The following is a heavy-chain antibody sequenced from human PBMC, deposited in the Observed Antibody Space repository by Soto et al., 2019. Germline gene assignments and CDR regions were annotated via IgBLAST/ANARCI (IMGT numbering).Heavy chain of an antibody. CDR3: ARGGYYDPSYGMDV. D-gene: IGHD3-3*01. Sequence: SETLSLTCNVSGGSISIRSYYWGWIRQPPGKGLEWIGGIYYSGSTNYNPSLKSRVTVSVDTSKNQFSLKLSSVTAADTAVYYCARGGYYDPSYGMDVWGQGTTVTVSS. V-gene: IGHV4-39*01. CDR2: IYYSGST. CDR1: GGSISIRSYY. J-gene: IGHJ6*02.